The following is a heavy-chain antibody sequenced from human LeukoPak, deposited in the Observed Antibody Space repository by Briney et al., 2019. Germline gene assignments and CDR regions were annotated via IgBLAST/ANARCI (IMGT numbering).Heavy chain of an antibody. CDR3: ARMYCSSTSCSRSRVVPPYFDY. CDR2: IIPIFCTT. CDR1: GGTFSSYA. Sequence: SVNVSCKPSGGTFSSYAIRGVRQAPGQGLAWMGGIIPIFCTTNYAQKFQGRVTITANESTSTAYMELSSLRSEDTAVYYCARMYCSSTSCSRSRVVPPYFDYWGQGTLVTVSS. J-gene: IGHJ4*02. D-gene: IGHD2-2*01. V-gene: IGHV1-69*13.